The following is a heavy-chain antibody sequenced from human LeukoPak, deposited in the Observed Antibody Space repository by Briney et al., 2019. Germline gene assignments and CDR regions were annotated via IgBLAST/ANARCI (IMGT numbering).Heavy chain of an antibody. V-gene: IGHV1-46*01. D-gene: IGHD3-10*01. J-gene: IGHJ6*03. CDR1: GYTFTSYY. Sequence: ASVKVSCKASGYTFTSYYMHWVRQAPGQGLEWMGIINPSGGSTSYAQKFQGRVTMTRNTTISTAYMELSSLRSEDTAVYYCARGLFAGYYGSGSYYNGPYYYYYSMDVWGKGTTVTISS. CDR3: ARGLFAGYYGSGSYYNGPYYYYYSMDV. CDR2: INPSGGST.